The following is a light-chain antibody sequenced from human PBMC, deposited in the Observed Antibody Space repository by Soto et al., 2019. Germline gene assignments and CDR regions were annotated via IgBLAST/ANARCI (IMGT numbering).Light chain of an antibody. Sequence: EIVLTQSPATLSLSLGERATLSCRASQSIGSYLAWYQHKLGQPPRLLIYDASNRATGIPVRFSGSGSGTDFTLTISSLEPDDFATYYCQQYNSYSPTFGQGTRVEIK. CDR2: DAS. CDR1: QSIGSY. CDR3: QQYNSYSPT. V-gene: IGKV3-11*01. J-gene: IGKJ1*01.